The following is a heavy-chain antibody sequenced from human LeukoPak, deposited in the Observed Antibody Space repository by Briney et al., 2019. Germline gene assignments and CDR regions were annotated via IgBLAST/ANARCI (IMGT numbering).Heavy chain of an antibody. D-gene: IGHD2-15*01. J-gene: IGHJ4*02. CDR1: GGSISSYY. CDR3: ARVTGYVIEDNFDY. Sequence: SKTLSLTCTVSGGSISSYYWSWIRQPPGKGLEWIGYIYYSGSTNYNPSLKSRVTISVDTSKNQFSLKLRSVTAADTAVYYCARVTGYVIEDNFDYWGQGTLVTVSS. V-gene: IGHV4-59*01. CDR2: IYYSGST.